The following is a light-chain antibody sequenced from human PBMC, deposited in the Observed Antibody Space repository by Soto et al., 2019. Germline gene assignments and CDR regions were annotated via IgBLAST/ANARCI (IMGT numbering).Light chain of an antibody. CDR2: DAS. CDR1: QSISSW. Sequence: DIQMTQSPSTLSTSVGDTVTITCRASQSISSWLAWYQQKPGKAPKFLIYDASNLESGVPSRFSGSGSGTEFTLTIRSLQPDDFATYYCQQYDNYPLTFGGGTKVEIK. CDR3: QQYDNYPLT. V-gene: IGKV1-5*01. J-gene: IGKJ4*01.